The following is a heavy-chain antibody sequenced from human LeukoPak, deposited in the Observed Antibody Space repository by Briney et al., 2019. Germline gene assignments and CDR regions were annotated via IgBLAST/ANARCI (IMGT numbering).Heavy chain of an antibody. V-gene: IGHV4-39*01. CDR2: IYYSGST. CDR3: ASLEYYADY. J-gene: IGHJ4*02. Sequence: SETLSLTCTVSGGSISSSSYYWGWVRQPPGRGLEWIGSIYYSGSTYYNPSLKSRVTISVDTSKNQFSLKLSSMTAADTDVYYCASLEYYADYWGQGTLVTVSS. CDR1: GGSISSSSYY.